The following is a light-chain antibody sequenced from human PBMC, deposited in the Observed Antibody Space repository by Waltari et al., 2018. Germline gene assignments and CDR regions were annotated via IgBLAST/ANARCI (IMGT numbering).Light chain of an antibody. V-gene: IGKV3-11*01. J-gene: IGKJ1*01. CDR2: DAS. Sequence: EVVLTQSPATLSLSPGERATLSCRASHSISKFLAWYQQRPGQAPRLLIYDASDRPPGIPARFSGSGSGTDFTLTISSLEPEDFADYYCQQRTDWLWTFGQGTKVEIK. CDR1: HSISKF. CDR3: QQRTDWLWT.